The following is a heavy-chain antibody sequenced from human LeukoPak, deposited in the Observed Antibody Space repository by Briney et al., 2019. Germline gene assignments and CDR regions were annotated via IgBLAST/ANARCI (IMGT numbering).Heavy chain of an antibody. J-gene: IGHJ5*02. CDR1: GFTFSSYW. Sequence: GGSLRLSCAASGFTFSSYWMHWVRQAPGKGLVWVSHINSDGSTTGYADSVKGRFTISRDNAKNTLYLQMNSLRAEDTAVYYCANSNWFDPWGQGTPVTVSS. V-gene: IGHV3-74*01. CDR3: ANSNWFDP. CDR2: INSDGSTT.